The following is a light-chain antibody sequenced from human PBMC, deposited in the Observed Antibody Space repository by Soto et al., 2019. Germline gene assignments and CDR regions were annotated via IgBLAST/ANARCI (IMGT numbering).Light chain of an antibody. CDR1: QGVSGW. Sequence: DIQMTQSPSTLSASVGARVTITCRASQGVSGWLAWYQQKPGKAPKLLIHKASSLESWVPSRFSGSGSATAFTLTISRLQPDDFATYYCQQYNDYPRTFGQGTKVDIK. V-gene: IGKV1-5*03. CDR3: QQYNDYPRT. J-gene: IGKJ1*01. CDR2: KAS.